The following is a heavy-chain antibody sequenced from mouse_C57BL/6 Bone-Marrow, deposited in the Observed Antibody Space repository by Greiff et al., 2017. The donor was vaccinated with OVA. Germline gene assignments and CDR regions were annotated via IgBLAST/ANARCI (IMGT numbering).Heavy chain of an antibody. CDR1: DSEVFPIAY. CDR2: ILPSIGRT. CDR3: GSYYGSSFYYALDY. D-gene: IGHD1-1*01. V-gene: IGHV15-2*01. Sequence: VQLQQSGSDLRSPGSSVKLSCKDFDSEVFPIAYMSWVRQKPGHGFEWIGGILPSIGRTIYGAKFEAKATLDAETLSNTAYLVLNSLTSADSAIYDCGSYYGSSFYYALDYWGQGTSVTVSS. J-gene: IGHJ4*01.